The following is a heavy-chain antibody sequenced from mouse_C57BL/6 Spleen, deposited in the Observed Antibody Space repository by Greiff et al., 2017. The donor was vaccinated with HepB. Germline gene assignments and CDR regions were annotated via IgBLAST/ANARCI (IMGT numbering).Heavy chain of an antibody. J-gene: IGHJ4*01. V-gene: IGHV5-4*01. D-gene: IGHD3-3*01. CDR2: ISDGGSYT. CDR1: GFTFSSYA. CDR3: ARDRGVGAMDY. Sequence: EVKLVESGGGLVKPGGSLKLSCAASGFTFSSYAMSWVRQTPEKRLEWVATISDGGSYTYYPDNVKGRFTISRDNAKNNLYLQMSHLKSEDTAMYYCARDRGVGAMDYWGQGTSVTVSS.